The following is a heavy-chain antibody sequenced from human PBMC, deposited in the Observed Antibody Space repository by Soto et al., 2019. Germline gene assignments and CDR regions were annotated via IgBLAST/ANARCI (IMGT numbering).Heavy chain of an antibody. D-gene: IGHD4-17*01. Sequence: ASVKVSCKASGYTFTSYGISWVRQAPGQGLEWMGWISAYNGNTNYAQKLQGRVTMTTDTSTSTAYMELRSLRSDDTAVYYCARRDTDYGDYDYWGQGPLVTVSS. CDR2: ISAYNGNT. CDR3: ARRDTDYGDYDY. CDR1: GYTFTSYG. J-gene: IGHJ4*02. V-gene: IGHV1-18*01.